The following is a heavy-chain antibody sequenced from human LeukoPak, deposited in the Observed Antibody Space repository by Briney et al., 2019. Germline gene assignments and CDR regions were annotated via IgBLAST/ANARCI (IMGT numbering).Heavy chain of an antibody. CDR1: GGSISSSSYY. J-gene: IGHJ4*02. D-gene: IGHD3-10*01. CDR2: IYYSGST. V-gene: IGHV4-39*07. CDR3: AIEGLGHMVRGVIMVTDY. Sequence: PSETLSLTCTVSGGSISSSSYYWGWIRQPPGKGLEWIGSIYYSGSTNYNPSLKSRVTISVDTSKNQFSLKLSSVTAADTAVYYCAIEGLGHMVRGVIMVTDYWGQGTLVTVSS.